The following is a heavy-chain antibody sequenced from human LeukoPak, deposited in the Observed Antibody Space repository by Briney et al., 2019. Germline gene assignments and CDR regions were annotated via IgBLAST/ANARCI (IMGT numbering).Heavy chain of an antibody. D-gene: IGHD6-13*01. Sequence: RTSQTLSLTCTVSGGSISSGGYYWSWIRQHPGKGLEWIGYIYYSGSTYYNPSLKSRVTISVDTSKNQFSLKLSSVTAADTAVYYCARDSRSENSYFDYWGQGTLVTVSS. CDR2: IYYSGST. V-gene: IGHV4-31*03. CDR3: ARDSRSENSYFDY. J-gene: IGHJ4*02. CDR1: GGSISSGGYY.